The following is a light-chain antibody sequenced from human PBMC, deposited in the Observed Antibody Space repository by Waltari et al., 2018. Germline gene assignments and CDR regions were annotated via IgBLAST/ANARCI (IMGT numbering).Light chain of an antibody. V-gene: IGLV2-14*01. CDR3: SSYTSSSTXVV. Sequence: QSALXQPASVSGSPGQSITISCPGTSXDXGGDDYVSWYQQHPGKAPKLMIYDVSKRPSGVSTRVSGSKSGNTAPPTISGLQAEXEADXYCSSYTSSSTXVVXGGXTKRTVL. J-gene: IGLJ2*01. CDR1: SXDXGGDDY. CDR2: DVS.